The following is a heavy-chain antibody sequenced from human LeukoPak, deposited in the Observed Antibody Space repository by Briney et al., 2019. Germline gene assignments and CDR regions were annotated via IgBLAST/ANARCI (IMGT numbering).Heavy chain of an antibody. J-gene: IGHJ3*02. CDR3: ASLYDSSGYPFFDI. CDR2: IYYSGST. CDR1: GGSMSNYY. V-gene: IGHV4-59*12. Sequence: PSETLSLTCTVSGGSMSNYYWSWIRQPPGKGLEWIGYIYYSGSTNYNPSLKSRVTISVDTSKNQFSLKLSSVTAADTAVYYCASLYDSSGYPFFDIWGQGTMVTVSS. D-gene: IGHD3-22*01.